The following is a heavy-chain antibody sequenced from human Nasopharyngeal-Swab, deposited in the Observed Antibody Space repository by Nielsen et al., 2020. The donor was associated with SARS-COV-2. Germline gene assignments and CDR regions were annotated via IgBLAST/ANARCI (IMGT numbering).Heavy chain of an antibody. V-gene: IGHV3-9*01. J-gene: IGHJ3*01. D-gene: IGHD1-14*01. CDR3: AKVGGGIPDDAFDF. CDR2: ISWNSGSI. CDR1: GFTFDDYA. Sequence: SLKISCAASGFTFDDYAMHWVRQAPGKGLEWVSGISWNSGSIGYADSVKGRFTISRDNAKNSLYLQMNSLRAEDTALYYCAKVGGGIPDDAFDFWGQGTMVTVSS.